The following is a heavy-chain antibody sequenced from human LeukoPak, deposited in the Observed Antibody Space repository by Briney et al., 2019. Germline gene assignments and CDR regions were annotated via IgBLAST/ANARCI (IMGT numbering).Heavy chain of an antibody. Sequence: GGSLRLSCAAAGFTFSSYAMHWARQAPGKGLEWVAIISHDGNRQYYADSVKGRFTISGDNSKYTLYLQMNSLGGDDTAVYCCARDQGRWEQLSDYWGHGILVTVSS. D-gene: IGHD1/OR15-1a*01. CDR2: ISHDGNRQ. CDR1: GFTFSSYA. J-gene: IGHJ4*01. V-gene: IGHV3-30-3*01. CDR3: ARDQGRWEQLSDY.